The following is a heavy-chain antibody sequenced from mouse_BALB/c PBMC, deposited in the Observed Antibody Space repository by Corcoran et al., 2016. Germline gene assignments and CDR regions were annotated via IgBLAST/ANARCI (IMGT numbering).Heavy chain of an antibody. CDR2: ILPGSGST. Sequence: QVQLQQSGAELMKPGASVKISCKATGYTFSSYWIEWVKQRPGHGLEWIGEILPGSGSTNYNEKFKGKATFTADTSSNTAYMQLRSLTSEDSAVYYCARNYGSSYDWYFDVWGAGTTVTVSS. J-gene: IGHJ1*01. CDR3: ARNYGSSYDWYFDV. V-gene: IGHV1-9*01. D-gene: IGHD1-1*01. CDR1: GYTFSSYW.